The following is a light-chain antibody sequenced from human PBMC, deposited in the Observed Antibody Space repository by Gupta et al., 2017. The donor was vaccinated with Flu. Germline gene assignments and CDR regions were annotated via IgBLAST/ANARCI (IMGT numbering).Light chain of an antibody. V-gene: IGLV1-51*01. CDR3: GTWDSSLSAVI. Sequence: SSASSSNIGNNYVSWYQQLPGTAPKLLIYDNDNRPSGIPDRFSGSKSGTSATLGITGLQTGDEADYYCGTWDSSLSAVIFGGGTKLTVL. CDR2: DND. J-gene: IGLJ2*01. CDR1: SSNIGNNY.